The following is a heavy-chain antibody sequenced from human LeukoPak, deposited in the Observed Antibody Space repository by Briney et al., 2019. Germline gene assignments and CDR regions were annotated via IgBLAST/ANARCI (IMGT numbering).Heavy chain of an antibody. CDR2: ISSSAISI. J-gene: IGHJ6*03. CDR3: ARASYCSSTTTCPYYYYMDV. Sequence: PGGSLSLSCAASGFTFSSYEMNWVRKPPRTGLERDSYISSSAISIYYADSVKGRFTISRDNAKNSLYLQMNSLRAEDTAVYYCARASYCSSTTTCPYYYYMDVWGKGTTVTVSS. CDR1: GFTFSSYE. V-gene: IGHV3-48*03. D-gene: IGHD2/OR15-2a*01.